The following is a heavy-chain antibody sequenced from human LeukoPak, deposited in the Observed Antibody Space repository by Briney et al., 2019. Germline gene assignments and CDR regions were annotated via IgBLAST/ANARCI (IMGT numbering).Heavy chain of an antibody. D-gene: IGHD3-3*01. CDR3: ARGERITIFGVGSAPLY. J-gene: IGHJ4*02. CDR1: GGTFSSYA. Sequence: ASVKVSCKASGGTFSSYAISWVRQAPGQGLEWMGIINPSGGTTSYAQKFQGRVTMTRDTSTSTVYMEPSSLRAEDTAVCYCARGERITIFGVGSAPLYWGQGTLVTVSS. CDR2: INPSGGTT. V-gene: IGHV1-46*01.